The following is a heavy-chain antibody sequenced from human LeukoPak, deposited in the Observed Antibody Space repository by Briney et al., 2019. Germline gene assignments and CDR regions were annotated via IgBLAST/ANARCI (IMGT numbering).Heavy chain of an antibody. V-gene: IGHV3-20*04. CDR2: INWNGGST. CDR3: ARDFRSRYCSSTSCYTFDY. Sequence: GGSLRLSCAASGFTFDDYGMSWVRQAPGKGLEWVSGINWNGGSTGYADSVKGRFTISRDNAKNSLYLQMNSLRAEDTALYYCARDFRSRYCSSTSCYTFDYWGQGTLVTVSS. D-gene: IGHD2-2*01. J-gene: IGHJ4*02. CDR1: GFTFDDYG.